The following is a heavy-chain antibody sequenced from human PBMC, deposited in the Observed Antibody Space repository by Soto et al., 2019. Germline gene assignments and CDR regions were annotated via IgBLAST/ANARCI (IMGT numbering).Heavy chain of an antibody. CDR1: GFSFSISP. CDR2: ISYDGTNK. J-gene: IGHJ4*02. CDR3: ARDPKTSGGQHWAFNYFDS. V-gene: IGHV3-30-3*01. Sequence: GGSLRLSCAASGFSFSISPMHWVRQAPGKGPEWVALISYDGTNKFYADSVKGRFTISRDNSKSTLYLQVDSLRPEDAAVYYCARDPKTSGGQHWAFNYFDSWGQGTLLTVSS. D-gene: IGHD7-27*01.